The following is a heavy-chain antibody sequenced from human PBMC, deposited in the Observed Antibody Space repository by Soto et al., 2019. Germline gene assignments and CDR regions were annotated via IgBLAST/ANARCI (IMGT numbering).Heavy chain of an antibody. V-gene: IGHV3-73*02. CDR1: GFTFSGSA. Sequence: EVQLVESGGGLVQPGGSLKLSCAASGFTFSGSAMHWVRQASGKGLEWVGRIRSKANSYATAYAASVKGRFTISRDDSKNTAYLQMNSLKTEDTAVYYCTRQRTTYYYDSSGYSEDYWGQGTLVTVSS. J-gene: IGHJ4*02. CDR3: TRQRTTYYYDSSGYSEDY. D-gene: IGHD3-22*01. CDR2: IRSKANSYAT.